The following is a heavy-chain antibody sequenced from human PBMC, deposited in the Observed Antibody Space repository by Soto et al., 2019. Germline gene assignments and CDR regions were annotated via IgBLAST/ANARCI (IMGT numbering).Heavy chain of an antibody. CDR3: ARVTQQLALFDI. Sequence: ASVKVSCKASGYTFTSYYMHWVRQAPGQGLEWMGIINPSGGSTSYAQKLQGRVTMTRDTSTSTVYMELSSLRSEDTAVYYCARVTQQLALFDIWGQGTMVTVSS. J-gene: IGHJ3*02. CDR2: INPSGGST. V-gene: IGHV1-46*03. CDR1: GYTFTSYY. D-gene: IGHD6-13*01.